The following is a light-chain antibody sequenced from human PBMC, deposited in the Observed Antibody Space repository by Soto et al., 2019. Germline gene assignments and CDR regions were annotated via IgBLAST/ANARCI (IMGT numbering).Light chain of an antibody. CDR3: QQYSSFPRT. Sequence: DIQMTQSPSTLSASVGDRVTITCRASQTIGSWLAWYQQKPGKAPELLIYDASTLEGGVPSRFSGSGSGTEFSLTITSLKPDDFATFYCQQYSSFPRTFGQGTKVEIK. CDR2: DAS. CDR1: QTIGSW. V-gene: IGKV1-5*01. J-gene: IGKJ1*01.